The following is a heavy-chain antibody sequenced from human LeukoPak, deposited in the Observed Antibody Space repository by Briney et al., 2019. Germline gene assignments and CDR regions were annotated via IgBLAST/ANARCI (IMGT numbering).Heavy chain of an antibody. CDR2: IYYSGST. CDR3: ARGLAISGYFDY. D-gene: IGHD5-18*01. CDR1: GGSTSSYY. Sequence: SETLSLTCTVSGGSTSSYYWSWIRQPPGKGLEWIGYIYYSGSTNYNPSLKSRVTISVDTSKNQFSLKLSSVTAADTAVYYCARGLAISGYFDYWGQGTLVTVSS. V-gene: IGHV4-59*01. J-gene: IGHJ4*02.